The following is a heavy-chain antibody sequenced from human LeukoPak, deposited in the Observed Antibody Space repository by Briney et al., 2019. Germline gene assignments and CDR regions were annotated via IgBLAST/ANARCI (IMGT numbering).Heavy chain of an antibody. J-gene: IGHJ4*02. CDR1: GGSINFTPDY. CDR2: SYYSGST. Sequence: SETLSLTCTVSGGSINFTPDYWGWIRQPPGKGLEWFGSSYYSGSTYYNPSPKSRVTISVDTSKNQFSLNLNSVTAADTAVYYCARHVQGGLRENDYWGQGTLVTVSS. CDR3: ARHVQGGLRENDY. V-gene: IGHV4-39*01. D-gene: IGHD1-26*01.